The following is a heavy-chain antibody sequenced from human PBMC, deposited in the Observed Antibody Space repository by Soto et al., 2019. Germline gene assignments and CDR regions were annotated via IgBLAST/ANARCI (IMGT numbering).Heavy chain of an antibody. Sequence: VQLVESGGGVVQPGRSLRLSCAASGFTFSSYAMHWVRQAPGKGLEWVSRISSDGSTTNYADFVKGRFTISRDNAKNTLYLQMNNLRAEDTAVYYCASLYSSAWARDYWGQGTLVTVSS. D-gene: IGHD6-19*01. J-gene: IGHJ4*02. CDR2: ISSDGSTT. CDR3: ASLYSSAWARDY. CDR1: GFTFSSYA. V-gene: IGHV3-74*02.